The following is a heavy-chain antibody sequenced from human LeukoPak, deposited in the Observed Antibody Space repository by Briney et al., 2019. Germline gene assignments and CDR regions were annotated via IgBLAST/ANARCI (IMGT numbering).Heavy chain of an antibody. CDR3: ARKTTVTKGGAFDI. J-gene: IGHJ3*02. Sequence: PGGSLRLSCAASGFTVSSNYMSWVRQAPGKGLEWVSVIYSGGSTHYADSVKGRFTISRDNSKNTLYLQMNSLRAEDTAVYYCARKTTVTKGGAFDIWGQGTMVTVSS. CDR2: IYSGGST. V-gene: IGHV3-53*01. CDR1: GFTVSSNY. D-gene: IGHD4-17*01.